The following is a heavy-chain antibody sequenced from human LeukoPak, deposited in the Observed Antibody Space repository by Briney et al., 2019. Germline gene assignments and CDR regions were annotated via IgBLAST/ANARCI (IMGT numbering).Heavy chain of an antibody. CDR3: ARGVLGDFDS. CDR2: VKKDGSEY. D-gene: IGHD3-16*01. V-gene: IGHV3-7*02. Sequence: PGGSLRLSCAASGFTSNNYWMSWVRQAPGKRREWVANVKKDGSEYYYVDSVKGRFTISRDNAKDSLYLQMNSLRAEDTAVYYCARGVLGDFDSWGQGTLVTVSS. CDR1: GFTSNNYW. J-gene: IGHJ4*02.